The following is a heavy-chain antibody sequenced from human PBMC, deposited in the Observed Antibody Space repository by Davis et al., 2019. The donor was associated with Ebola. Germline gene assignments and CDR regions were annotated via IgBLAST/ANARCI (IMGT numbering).Heavy chain of an antibody. D-gene: IGHD5-12*01. CDR2: ISGESGSS. CDR1: GLTLINYA. V-gene: IGHV3-23*01. CDR3: ATKGDIVATGRSAYDY. J-gene: IGHJ4*02. Sequence: GESLKISCTASGLTLINYAMTWVRQAPGKRLEWVSSISGESGSSYYADSVRGRFTISRDNSKNTLYLQMNSLRADDTAVYYCATKGDIVATGRSAYDYWGQGTLVTVSS.